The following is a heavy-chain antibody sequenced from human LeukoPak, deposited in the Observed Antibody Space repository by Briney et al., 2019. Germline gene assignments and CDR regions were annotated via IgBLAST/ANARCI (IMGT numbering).Heavy chain of an antibody. CDR3: ARLHCIGDCHFYYFDS. CDR2: ISHNGDT. J-gene: IGHJ4*02. D-gene: IGHD2-21*02. Sequence: SETLSLTCAVPGGSVSSYYWSWIRQPPGKGLEWIAYISHNGDTNYNPSLKSRVTISLDTSKNQFSLKLSSVTAADTAVFYCARLHCIGDCHFYYFDSWGQGTLATVSS. V-gene: IGHV4-59*02. CDR1: GGSVSSYY.